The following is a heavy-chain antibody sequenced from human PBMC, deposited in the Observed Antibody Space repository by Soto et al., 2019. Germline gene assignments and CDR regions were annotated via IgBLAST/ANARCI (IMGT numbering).Heavy chain of an antibody. D-gene: IGHD3-22*01. CDR2: ISYGGSKK. CDR3: ARGDHYNSRGIWYFDY. Sequence: QVQLVESGGGVVQPGGSLRLSCAASGFTFSNYAMHWVRQAPGKGLEWVALISYGGSKKNYADSVKDRFTISRDNSKNTLFLEMSRLRAEEDTAVYYCARGDHYNSRGIWYFDYWGQGTLVTVSS. V-gene: IGHV3-30-3*01. J-gene: IGHJ4*02. CDR1: GFTFSNYA.